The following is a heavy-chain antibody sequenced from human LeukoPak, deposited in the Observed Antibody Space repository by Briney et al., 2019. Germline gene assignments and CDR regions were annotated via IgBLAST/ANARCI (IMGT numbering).Heavy chain of an antibody. D-gene: IGHD6-19*01. Sequence: ASVKVSCKVSGYTLTELSMHWVRQAPGKGREWMGGFDPEDGETIYAQKFQGRVTMTEDTSTDTAYMELSSLRSEDAAVYYCATLYSSGWFDPWGQGTLVTVSS. V-gene: IGHV1-24*01. CDR2: FDPEDGET. CDR1: GYTLTELS. J-gene: IGHJ5*02. CDR3: ATLYSSGWFDP.